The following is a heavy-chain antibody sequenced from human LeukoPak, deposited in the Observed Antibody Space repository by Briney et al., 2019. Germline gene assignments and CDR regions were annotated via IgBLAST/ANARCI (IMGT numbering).Heavy chain of an antibody. CDR3: ARDGHGDCSSTSCFYYYYYMDV. Sequence: ASVKLSCKASGYTFTSYGISWVRQAPGQGLEWMGWISAYNGNTNYAQKLQGRVTMTTDTSTSTAYMELRSLRSDDPAVYYCARDGHGDCSSTSCFYYYYYMDVWGKGTTVTVSS. D-gene: IGHD2-2*01. CDR1: GYTFTSYG. J-gene: IGHJ6*03. CDR2: ISAYNGNT. V-gene: IGHV1-18*01.